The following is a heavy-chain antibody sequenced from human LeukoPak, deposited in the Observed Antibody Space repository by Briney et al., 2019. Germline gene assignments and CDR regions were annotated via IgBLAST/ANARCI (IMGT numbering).Heavy chain of an antibody. CDR2: ISSSSSYI. CDR3: AMERDMEPFDY. Sequence: GGSLKLSCAASGFTLSSYSMNWVRQAPGEGLEWVSSISSSSSYIYYADSVKGRFTISRDNAKNSLYLQMNSLRAEDTAVYYCAMERDMEPFDYWGQGTLVTVSS. V-gene: IGHV3-21*01. D-gene: IGHD1-1*01. CDR1: GFTLSSYS. J-gene: IGHJ4*02.